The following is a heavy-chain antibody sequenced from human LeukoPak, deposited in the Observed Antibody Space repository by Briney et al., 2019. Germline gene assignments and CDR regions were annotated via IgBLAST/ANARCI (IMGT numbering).Heavy chain of an antibody. J-gene: IGHJ4*02. Sequence: GGSLRLSCAASGFTFSSYWMHWVRQAPGKGLVWVSRINSDGSSTSYADSVKGRFTISRDNAKNTLYLQMNGLRAEDTAVYYCARDSGYYSDFDYWGQGTLVTVSS. D-gene: IGHD3-22*01. CDR3: ARDSGYYSDFDY. CDR2: INSDGSST. V-gene: IGHV3-74*01. CDR1: GFTFSSYW.